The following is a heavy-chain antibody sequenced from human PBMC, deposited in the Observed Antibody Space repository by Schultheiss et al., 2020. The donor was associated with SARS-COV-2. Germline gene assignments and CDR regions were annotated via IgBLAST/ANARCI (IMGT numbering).Heavy chain of an antibody. D-gene: IGHD1-14*01. CDR2: VYYSGST. Sequence: SETLSLTCTVSGGSISSGGYYWSWIRQHPEKGLEWIGHVYYSGSTYYNPSLKTRVTISVDTSRNQFSLQLTSVTAADTAVYYCARESGPWGQGTLVTVSS. J-gene: IGHJ5*02. CDR3: ARESGP. V-gene: IGHV4-31*03. CDR1: GGSISSGGYY.